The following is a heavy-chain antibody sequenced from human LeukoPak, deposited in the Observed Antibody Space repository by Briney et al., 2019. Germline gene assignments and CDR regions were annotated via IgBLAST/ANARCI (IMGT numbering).Heavy chain of an antibody. D-gene: IGHD3-10*01. CDR1: GGSISSSSYY. J-gene: IGHJ4*02. Sequence: SETLSLTCTVSGGSISSSSYYWGWIRQPPGKGLEWIGSIYYSGSTYYNPSLKGRVTISVDTSKNQFSLKLSSVTAADTAVYYCARCCAPSGFGENDYWGQGTLVTVSS. V-gene: IGHV4-39*07. CDR2: IYYSGST. CDR3: ARCCAPSGFGENDY.